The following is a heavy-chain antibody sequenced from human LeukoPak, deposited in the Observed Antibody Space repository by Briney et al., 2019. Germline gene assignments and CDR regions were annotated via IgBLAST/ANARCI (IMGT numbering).Heavy chain of an antibody. J-gene: IGHJ4*02. CDR1: GFTFSDYY. CDR2: ISGSGGDT. CDR3: ARVNPISSGFYAY. D-gene: IGHD3-22*01. Sequence: PGGSLRLSCAASGFTFSDYYMTWIRQAPGKGLEWLSYISGSGGDTNYVDSVQGRFTISRDNAKNSLYLQMNSLRAEDTAVYYCARVNPISSGFYAYWGQGTLVTVSS. V-gene: IGHV3-11*06.